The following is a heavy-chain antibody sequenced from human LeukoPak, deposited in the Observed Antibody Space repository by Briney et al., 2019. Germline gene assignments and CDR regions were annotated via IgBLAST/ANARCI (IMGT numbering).Heavy chain of an antibody. J-gene: IGHJ4*02. CDR1: GFTFSSYA. D-gene: IGHD3-3*01. CDR3: ARDPLRFLEWLSDHFDY. CDR2: ISYDENNK. V-gene: IGHV3-30-3*01. Sequence: GGSQRLSCAASGFTFSSYAMHWVRQAPGKGLEWVAVISYDENNKSYADSVKGRFTISRDNSKNTLYLQMNSLRAEDSAVYYCARDPLRFLEWLSDHFDYWGQGTLVTVSS.